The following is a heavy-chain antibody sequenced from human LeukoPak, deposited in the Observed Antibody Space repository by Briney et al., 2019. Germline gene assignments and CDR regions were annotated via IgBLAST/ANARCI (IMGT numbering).Heavy chain of an antibody. CDR1: GGSISSSNW. V-gene: IGHV4-4*02. Sequence: TSSETLSLTCAVSGGSISSSNWWSWVRQPPGKGLEWIGEIYHSGSTNYSPSLKSRVTISVDKSKNQFSLKLSSVTAADTAVYYCATLGGSSGGYFDYWGQGTLVTVSS. J-gene: IGHJ4*02. CDR2: IYHSGST. CDR3: ATLGGSSGGYFDY. D-gene: IGHD6-19*01.